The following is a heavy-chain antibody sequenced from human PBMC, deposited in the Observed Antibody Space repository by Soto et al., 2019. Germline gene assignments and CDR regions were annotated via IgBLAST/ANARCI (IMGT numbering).Heavy chain of an antibody. CDR2: IYYSGST. CDR1: GGSISSGGYY. V-gene: IGHV4-31*03. J-gene: IGHJ5*02. Sequence: LSLTCTVSGGSISSGGYYWSWIRQHPGKGLEWIGYIYYSGSTYYNPSLKSRVTISVDTSKNQFSLKLSSVTAADTAVYYCARIDDSSGLGVWFDPWGRGTLVTVSS. D-gene: IGHD3-22*01. CDR3: ARIDDSSGLGVWFDP.